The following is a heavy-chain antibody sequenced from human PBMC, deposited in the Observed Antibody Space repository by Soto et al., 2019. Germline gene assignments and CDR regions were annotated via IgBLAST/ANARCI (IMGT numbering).Heavy chain of an antibody. J-gene: IGHJ4*02. CDR3: ARVYDYGVFLLDY. CDR1: GGSISSYY. D-gene: IGHD4-17*01. CDR2: IYYSGST. V-gene: IGHV4-59*01. Sequence: PSETLSLTCTVSGGSISSYYWSWIRQPPGKGLEWIGYIYYSGSTNYNPSLKSRVTISVDTSKNQFSLKLSSVTAADTAVYYCARVYDYGVFLLDYWGQGTLVTVSS.